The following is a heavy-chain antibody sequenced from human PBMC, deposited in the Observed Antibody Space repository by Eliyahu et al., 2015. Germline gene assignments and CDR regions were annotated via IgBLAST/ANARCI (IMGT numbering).Heavy chain of an antibody. V-gene: IGHV1-46*01. CDR3: ARSANRGALARWFAP. J-gene: IGHJ5*02. CDR1: GYTFTSYY. CDR2: FNPSVDKT. D-gene: IGHD1-14*01. Sequence: QVQLVQSGAEVKKPGASVKVSCRASGYTFTSYYIHWVRQAPGQGLEWMGIFNPSVDKTNYAQKFQGRVTMTRDTSTSTAYMELSSLGSGDTAVYYCARSANRGALARWFAPWGQGSLVTVSS.